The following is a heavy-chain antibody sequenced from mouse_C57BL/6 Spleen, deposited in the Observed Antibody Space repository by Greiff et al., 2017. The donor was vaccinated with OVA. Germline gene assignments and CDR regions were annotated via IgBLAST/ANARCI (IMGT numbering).Heavy chain of an antibody. Sequence: QVQLQQPGAELVKPGASVKLSCKASGYTFTSYWMQWVKQRPGQGLEWIGEIDPSDSYTNYTQQFKGKATLTVDTSSSTAYMQLSSLTSEDSAVYYCARYGYYSYYAMDYWGQGTSVTVSS. CDR3: ARYGYYSYYAMDY. CDR2: IDPSDSYT. J-gene: IGHJ4*01. CDR1: GYTFTSYW. V-gene: IGHV1-50*01. D-gene: IGHD2-3*01.